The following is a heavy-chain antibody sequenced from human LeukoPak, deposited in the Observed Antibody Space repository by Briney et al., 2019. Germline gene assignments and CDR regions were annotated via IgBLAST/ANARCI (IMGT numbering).Heavy chain of an antibody. CDR3: AVMSTVILGDY. CDR2: ISGYKGNT. CDR1: GYTFTSYA. D-gene: IGHD3-16*01. Sequence: GASVKVSCKASGYTFTSYAISWVRQAPGQGLEWMGWISGYKGNTKYAQKLQGRVTMTSDTSTSTAYMDLRSLRSDDTAVYYCAVMSTVILGDYWGQGTLVTVSS. J-gene: IGHJ4*02. V-gene: IGHV1-18*01.